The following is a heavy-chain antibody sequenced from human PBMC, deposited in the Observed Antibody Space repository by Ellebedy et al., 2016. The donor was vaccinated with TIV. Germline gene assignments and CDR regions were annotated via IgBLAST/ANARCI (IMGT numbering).Heavy chain of an antibody. D-gene: IGHD5-18*01. J-gene: IGHJ4*02. CDR1: GFTFSSYA. V-gene: IGHV3-30-3*01. CDR3: ARDSAAIKSYFDY. Sequence: GGSLRLXXAASGFTFSSYAMHWVRQAPGKGLEWVAVISYDGSNKYYADSVKGRFTISRDNSKNTLYLQMNSLRAEDTAVYYCARDSAAIKSYFDYWGQGTLVTVSS. CDR2: ISYDGSNK.